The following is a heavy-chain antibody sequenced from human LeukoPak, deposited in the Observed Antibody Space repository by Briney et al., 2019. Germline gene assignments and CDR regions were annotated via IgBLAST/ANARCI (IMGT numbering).Heavy chain of an antibody. D-gene: IGHD5-12*01. Sequence: VRVSCKASGGTFFSYAISWGRQAPQQRGEWRGRSIRILGIANYEQKFQRRVTNTADKAKRTAYMELSSLRSEHTAVYYCARDGGYSCYDSPLDYWGQGTLVTVSS. CDR3: ARDGGYSCYDSPLDY. CDR1: GGTFFSYA. J-gene: IGHJ4*02. V-gene: IGHV1-69*04. CDR2: SIRILGIA.